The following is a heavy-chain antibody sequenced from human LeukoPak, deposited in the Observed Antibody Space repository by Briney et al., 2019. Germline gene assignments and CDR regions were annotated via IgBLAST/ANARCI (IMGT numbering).Heavy chain of an antibody. CDR1: GGFIRGGNHY. CDR2: IYNSGTT. CDR3: ARGGDGYNYFDY. D-gene: IGHD5-24*01. V-gene: IGHV4-61*02. J-gene: IGHJ4*02. Sequence: SQTLSLTCAVSGGFIRGGNHYWSWIRQPAGKGLEWIGRIYNSGTTDCNPSLKSRVTISVDTSKNHFSLKLTSVTAADTAVYYCARGGDGYNYFDYWGQGTLVTVSS.